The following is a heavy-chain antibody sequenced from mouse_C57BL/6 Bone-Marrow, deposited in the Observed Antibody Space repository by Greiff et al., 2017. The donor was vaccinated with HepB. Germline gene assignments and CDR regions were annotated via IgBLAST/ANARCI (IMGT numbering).Heavy chain of an antibody. Sequence: VQLQQSGAELARPGASVKLSCKASGYTFTSYGISWVKQRTGQGLEWIGEIYPRSGNTYYTEKFKGKATLTADKSSSTAYMELRSLTSEDSAVYVCARDYYYGSSYVWFAYWGQGTLVTVSA. J-gene: IGHJ3*01. D-gene: IGHD1-1*01. CDR3: ARDYYYGSSYVWFAY. V-gene: IGHV1-81*01. CDR2: IYPRSGNT. CDR1: GYTFTSYG.